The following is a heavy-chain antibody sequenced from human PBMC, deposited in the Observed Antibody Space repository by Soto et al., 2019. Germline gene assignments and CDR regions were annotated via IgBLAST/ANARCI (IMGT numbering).Heavy chain of an antibody. V-gene: IGHV1-8*01. CDR2: MNPNSGNT. Sequence: ASVKVSCKASGYTFTSYDINWVRQATGQGLEWMGWMNPNSGNTGYAQKFQGRVTMTRNTSISTAYMELSSLRSEDTAVYYCARGGGYDTDYYYYYMDVWGKGTPVTVSS. CDR1: GYTFTSYD. CDR3: ARGGGYDTDYYYYYMDV. D-gene: IGHD5-12*01. J-gene: IGHJ6*03.